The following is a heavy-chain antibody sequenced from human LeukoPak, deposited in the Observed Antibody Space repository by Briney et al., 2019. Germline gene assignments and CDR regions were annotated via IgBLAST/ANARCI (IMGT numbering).Heavy chain of an antibody. CDR2: INPSGGST. V-gene: IGHV1-46*01. CDR1: GYTFTSYY. J-gene: IGHJ4*02. CDR3: ARVSVRLYYYDSSGGLDY. Sequence: ASVKVSCKASGYTFTSYYMHWVRQAPGQGLEWMGIINPSGGSTSYAQKFQGRVTMTRDTSTSTVYMELSSLRSEDTAVYYCARVSVRLYYYDSSGGLDYWGRGTLVTVSS. D-gene: IGHD3-22*01.